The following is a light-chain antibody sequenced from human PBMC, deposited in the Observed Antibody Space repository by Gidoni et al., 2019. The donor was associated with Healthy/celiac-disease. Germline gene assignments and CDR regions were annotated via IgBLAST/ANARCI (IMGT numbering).Light chain of an antibody. CDR1: SSDVGGYNY. Sequence: QSALTQPASVSGSPGQSSTISCTETSSDVGGYNYVSWYQQHPVKAPKLMIYDVSNRPSGVSNRFSGSKSGNTASLTISGLQADDEADYYCSSYTSSSTLVVFGGGTKLPVL. J-gene: IGLJ2*01. V-gene: IGLV2-14*01. CDR3: SSYTSSSTLVV. CDR2: DVS.